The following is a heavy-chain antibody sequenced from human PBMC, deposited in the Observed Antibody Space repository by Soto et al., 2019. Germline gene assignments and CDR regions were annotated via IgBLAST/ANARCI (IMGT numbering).Heavy chain of an antibody. J-gene: IGHJ6*02. Sequence: ASVKVSCKASGYTFTSYGISWVRQAPGQGLEWMGWISAYNGNTNYAQKLQGRVTMTTDTSTSTAYMELRSLRSDDTAVYYCARGGGGEYSSGWYSYYYGMDVWGQGTTVTVSS. CDR3: ARGGGGEYSSGWYSYYYGMDV. V-gene: IGHV1-18*04. D-gene: IGHD6-19*01. CDR1: GYTFTSYG. CDR2: ISAYNGNT.